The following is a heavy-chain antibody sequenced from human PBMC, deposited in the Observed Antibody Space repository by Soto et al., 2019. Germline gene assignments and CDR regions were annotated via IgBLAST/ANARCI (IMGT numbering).Heavy chain of an antibody. D-gene: IGHD2-2*01. CDR2: IYYSGST. V-gene: IGHV4-39*01. J-gene: IGHJ5*02. CDR1: GGSISSSIYY. CDR3: ARSDIVVVPATFDP. Sequence: KTSETLSPTCTVSGGSISSSIYYWGWIRQPPGKGLEWIGSIYYSGSTYYNPSLKSRVTISVDTSKNQFSLKLSSVTAADTAVYYCARSDIVVVPATFDPWGQGTLVTVSS.